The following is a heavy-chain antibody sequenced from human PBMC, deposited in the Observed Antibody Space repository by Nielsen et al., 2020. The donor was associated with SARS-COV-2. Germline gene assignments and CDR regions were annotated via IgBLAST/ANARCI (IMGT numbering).Heavy chain of an antibody. V-gene: IGHV3-9*01. D-gene: IGHD3-10*01. CDR2: ISWNSGSI. Sequence: SLKISCAASGFTFDDYAMHWVRQAPGKGLEWVSGISWNSGSIGYADSVKGRFTISRDKAKNSLYLQMTSLRAEDTALYYCIKGRGYSYGPFDSWGQGTLVTVSS. CDR3: IKGRGYSYGPFDS. CDR1: GFTFDDYA. J-gene: IGHJ4*02.